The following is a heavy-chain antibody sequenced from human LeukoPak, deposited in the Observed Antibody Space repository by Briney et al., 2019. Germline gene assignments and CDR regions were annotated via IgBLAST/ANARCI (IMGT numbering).Heavy chain of an antibody. V-gene: IGHV3-30-3*01. CDR2: ISYDGSNK. J-gene: IGHJ6*02. CDR3: ARDFSSGWDSNYYGMDV. Sequence: PGGSLRLSCAASGFTFSSYAMHWVRQAPGKGLEWVVVISYDGSNKYYADSVKGRFTISRDNSKNTLYLQMNSLRAEDTAVYYCARDFSSGWDSNYYGMDVWGQGTTVTVSS. CDR1: GFTFSSYA. D-gene: IGHD6-19*01.